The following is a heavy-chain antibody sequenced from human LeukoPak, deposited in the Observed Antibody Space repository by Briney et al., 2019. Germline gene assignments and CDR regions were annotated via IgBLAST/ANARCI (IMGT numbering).Heavy chain of an antibody. D-gene: IGHD3-22*01. V-gene: IGHV3-9*03. CDR2: ISWNSGSI. Sequence: GGSLRLSCATSGFSFDDSAMHWVRQAPGKGLEWVSGISWNSGSIGYADSVKGRFTISRDNAKNSLYLQMNSLRAEDMALYYCAKSGDYDSSGRYSDFDYWGQGTLVTVSS. J-gene: IGHJ4*02. CDR1: GFSFDDSA. CDR3: AKSGDYDSSGRYSDFDY.